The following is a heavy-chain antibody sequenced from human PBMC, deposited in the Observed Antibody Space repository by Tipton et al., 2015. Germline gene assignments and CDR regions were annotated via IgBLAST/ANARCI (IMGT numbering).Heavy chain of an antibody. D-gene: IGHD1-26*01. Sequence: TLSLTCTVSGGSIDSYYWNWIRQSPSRGLEWLGRTYYRSKWYDDYAVSVKSRITINPDTSKNQFSLQLNSVTPEDTAVYYCARGYGGSYLPFDYWGQGTLVTVSS. CDR1: GGSIDSYY. V-gene: IGHV6-1*01. CDR2: TYYRSKWYD. CDR3: ARGYGGSYLPFDY. J-gene: IGHJ4*02.